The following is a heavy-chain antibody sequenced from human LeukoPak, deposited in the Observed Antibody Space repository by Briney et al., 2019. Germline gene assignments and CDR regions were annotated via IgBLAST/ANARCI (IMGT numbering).Heavy chain of an antibody. CDR1: GGSFSVYY. D-gene: IGHD6-19*01. CDR2: INHSGST. V-gene: IGHV4-34*01. J-gene: IGHJ4*02. CDR3: ARETPVAGTDY. Sequence: SETLSLTCAVYGGSFSVYYWSWIRQPPGKGLEWIGEINHSGSTNYNPSLKSRVTISVDTSKNQFSLKLSSVTAADTAVYYCARETPVAGTDYWGQGTLVTVSS.